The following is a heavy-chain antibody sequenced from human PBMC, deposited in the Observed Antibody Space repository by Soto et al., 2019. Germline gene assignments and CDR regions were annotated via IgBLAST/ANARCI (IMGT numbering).Heavy chain of an antibody. CDR1: GFTFSTYW. CDR2: ISSDGSST. V-gene: IGHV3-74*01. D-gene: IGHD3-10*01. Sequence: EVQLVESGGGLVQPGGSLRLSCVASGFTFSTYWMHWVRQAPGKGLVWVSRISSDGSSTRYADSVKGRFTISRDNAKNALYLPMNSLRVEDTAVYFCTRGPGSYFDYCVQGTLVSVSS. CDR3: TRGPGSYFDY. J-gene: IGHJ4*02.